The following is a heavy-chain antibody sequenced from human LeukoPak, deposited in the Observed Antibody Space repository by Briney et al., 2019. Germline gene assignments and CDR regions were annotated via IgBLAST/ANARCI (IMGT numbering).Heavy chain of an antibody. CDR3: ARECSSFNWFDP. Sequence: SQTLSLTCAVSGGSISSGGYSWSWIRQPPGKGLEWIGYIYHSGSTYYNPSLKSRVTISVDRSKNQFSLKLSSVTAADTAVYYCARECSSFNWFDPWGQGTLVTVSS. CDR1: GGSISSGGYS. J-gene: IGHJ5*02. V-gene: IGHV4-30-2*01. CDR2: IYHSGST. D-gene: IGHD6-13*01.